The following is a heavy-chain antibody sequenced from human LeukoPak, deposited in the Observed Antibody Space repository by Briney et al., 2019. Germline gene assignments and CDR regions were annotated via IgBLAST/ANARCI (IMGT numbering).Heavy chain of an antibody. D-gene: IGHD6-19*01. J-gene: IGHJ3*02. V-gene: IGHV3-30*18. CDR2: ISYDGGNYDGGNK. CDR1: GFIFSTYG. CDR3: AKVFSTGWANDVFDI. Sequence: PGRSLRLSCAASGFIFSTYGMHWVRQAPGKGLEWVAVISYDGGNYDGGNKYYADSVKGRLTISRDNSKNTLYLQMNSLRVEDTAVYYCAKVFSTGWANDVFDIWGQGTKVTVSS.